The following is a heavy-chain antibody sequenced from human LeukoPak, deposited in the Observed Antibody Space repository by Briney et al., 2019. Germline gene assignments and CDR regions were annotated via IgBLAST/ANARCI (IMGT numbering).Heavy chain of an antibody. CDR3: ATDRSRGVNHWFDP. V-gene: IGHV3-74*01. D-gene: IGHD3-10*01. Sequence: GGSLRLSCAASGFTFSSYWMHWVRQAPGKGLVWLSRINGDGSIAIYADSVKGRFTISRDNAKNTLFLQMNSLRAEDTAVYYCATDRSRGVNHWFDPWGQGTLVTVSS. J-gene: IGHJ5*02. CDR2: INGDGSIA. CDR1: GFTFSSYW.